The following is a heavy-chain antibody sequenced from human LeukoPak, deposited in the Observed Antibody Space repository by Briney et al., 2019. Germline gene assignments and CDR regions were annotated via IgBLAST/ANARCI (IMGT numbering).Heavy chain of an antibody. D-gene: IGHD3-22*01. J-gene: IGHJ4*02. CDR2: MYSGGGT. Sequence: GGSLRLSCAASGFTVSGNYMNWVRQAPKKGLEWVSVMYSGGGTYYADSVKGRFTISRDNSKNTLYLQMNSLRAEDTAVYYCARGGGVYYDSSGYYHMGYYFDFWGQGTLVTVSS. V-gene: IGHV3-66*01. CDR1: GFTVSGNY. CDR3: ARGGGVYYDSSGYYHMGYYFDF.